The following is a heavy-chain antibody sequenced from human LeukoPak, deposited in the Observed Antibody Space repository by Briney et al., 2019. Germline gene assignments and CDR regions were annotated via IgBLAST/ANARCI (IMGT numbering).Heavy chain of an antibody. D-gene: IGHD3-9*01. CDR1: GFTFSGSA. CDR3: TPSLYDILTGSDY. J-gene: IGHJ4*02. CDR2: IRSKANIYAT. V-gene: IGHV3-73*01. Sequence: GGSLTLSCAASGFTFSGSAMHWVRQASGKGLEWVGRIRSKANIYATASAASVKGRFTISRDDSKNTAYLQMNSLKTEDTAVYYCTPSLYDILTGSDYWGQGTLVTVSS.